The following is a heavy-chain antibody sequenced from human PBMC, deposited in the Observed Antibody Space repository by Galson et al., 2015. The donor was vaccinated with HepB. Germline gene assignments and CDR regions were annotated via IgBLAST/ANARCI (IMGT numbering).Heavy chain of an antibody. V-gene: IGHV3-48*01. CDR1: TFIFSTYS. D-gene: IGHD3-3*01. J-gene: IGHJ4*02. CDR3: VFLWHYDCNPLDF. CDR2: INSSSTTI. Sequence: SLRLSCEASTFIFSTYSMNWLRRAPGKGLEWVSYINSSSTTINYAQTVKGRFTITRDTAKNSLYLQMNSLRADDTAVYYCVFLWHYDCNPLDFWGQGTLVTVSS.